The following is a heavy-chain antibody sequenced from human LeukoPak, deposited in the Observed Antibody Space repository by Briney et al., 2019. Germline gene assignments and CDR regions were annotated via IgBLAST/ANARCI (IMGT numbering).Heavy chain of an antibody. D-gene: IGHD2-21*01. Sequence: GGSLRLSCAASGFTFTSYGMHWVRQAPGKGLEWVAMIWYDGSHKKYADSVEGRFSISRDTSKNTLFLQMNSLRADDTAVYYCARGIPIPATHPIDYWGQGSLVTVFS. CDR1: GFTFTSYG. V-gene: IGHV3-33*03. J-gene: IGHJ4*02. CDR3: ARGIPIPATHPIDY. CDR2: IWYDGSHK.